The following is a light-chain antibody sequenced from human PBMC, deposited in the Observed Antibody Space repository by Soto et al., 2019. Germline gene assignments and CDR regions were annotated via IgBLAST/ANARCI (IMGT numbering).Light chain of an antibody. J-gene: IGKJ1*01. CDR2: GAS. V-gene: IGKV3-20*01. CDR3: QQDGRAGT. CDR1: QSVTSSY. Sequence: EIVLTQSPGTLALSPGERDTLSCRASQSVTSSYLAWYQQKLGQAPRLLIYGASSRATGIPDRFSGSGSRTDLTLSISRVEPADFEVYYCQQDGRAGTFGQGTKVEI.